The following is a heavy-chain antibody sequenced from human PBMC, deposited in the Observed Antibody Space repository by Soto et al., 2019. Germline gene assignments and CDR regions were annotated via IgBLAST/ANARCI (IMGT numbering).Heavy chain of an antibody. J-gene: IGHJ4*02. CDR2: MYYSGST. Sequence: SETLSLTCTVSGGSISSYNWSWIRQPPGKGLEWIGYMYYSGSTNYNPSLKSRVTISVDTSKNQFSLKLTSVTAADTAVYYCARDKITGLFDYWGQGTLVTVSS. CDR1: GGSISSYN. V-gene: IGHV4-59*12. CDR3: ARDKITGLFDY. D-gene: IGHD2-8*02.